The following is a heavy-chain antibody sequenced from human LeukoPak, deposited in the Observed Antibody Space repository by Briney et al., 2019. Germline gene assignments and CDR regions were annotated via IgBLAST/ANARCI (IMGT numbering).Heavy chain of an antibody. D-gene: IGHD6-13*01. J-gene: IGHJ4*02. V-gene: IGHV4-39*01. CDR1: GGSISSSSYY. Sequence: KTSETLSLTCTVSGGSISSSSYYWGWIRQPPGKGLEWIGSIYYSGSTYYNPSLKSRVTISVDTSKNQFSLKLSSVTAADTAVYYCARGLSGSSWYADYWGQGTLVTVSS. CDR3: ARGLSGSSWYADY. CDR2: IYYSGST.